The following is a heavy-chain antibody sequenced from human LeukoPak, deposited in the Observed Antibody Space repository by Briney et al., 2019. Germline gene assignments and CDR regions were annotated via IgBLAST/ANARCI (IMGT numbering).Heavy chain of an antibody. CDR3: AREHYYGSGSYDY. CDR2: ISSSGSTI. Sequence: PGGSLRLSCAASGFIFSDYYMSWIRQAPGKGLEWVSYISSSGSTIYYADSVKGRFTISRDNAKNSLYLQMNSLRAEDTAVYYCAREHYYGSGSYDYWGQGTLVTVSS. D-gene: IGHD3-10*01. CDR1: GFIFSDYY. J-gene: IGHJ4*02. V-gene: IGHV3-11*01.